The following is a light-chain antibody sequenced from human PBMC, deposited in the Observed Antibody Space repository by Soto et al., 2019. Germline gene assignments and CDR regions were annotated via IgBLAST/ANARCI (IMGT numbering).Light chain of an antibody. Sequence: DIQMTQSPSSLSASVGDRVTITCRASQSISSYLNWYQQKPGKAPRLLIYDASSLQSGVPSTFSGSGSGTDFTLTISSLQPEDFATYYCQQTYTTPRTFGQGTKVDIK. CDR2: DAS. V-gene: IGKV1-39*01. J-gene: IGKJ1*01. CDR3: QQTYTTPRT. CDR1: QSISSY.